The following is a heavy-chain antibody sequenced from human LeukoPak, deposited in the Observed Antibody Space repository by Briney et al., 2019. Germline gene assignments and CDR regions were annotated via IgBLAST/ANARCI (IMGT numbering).Heavy chain of an antibody. D-gene: IGHD1-14*01. J-gene: IGHJ6*02. Sequence: SETLSLTCAVYGGSFSGYYWSWIRQPPGKGLEWIGEINHSGSTNYNPPLKSRVTISVDTSKNQFSLKLSSVTAADTAVYYCARGRRGSLRYYYYYGMDVWGQGTTVTVSS. CDR2: INHSGST. V-gene: IGHV4-34*01. CDR3: ARGRRGSLRYYYYYGMDV. CDR1: GGSFSGYY.